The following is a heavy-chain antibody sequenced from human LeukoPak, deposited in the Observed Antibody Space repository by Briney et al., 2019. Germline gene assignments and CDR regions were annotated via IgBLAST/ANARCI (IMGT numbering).Heavy chain of an antibody. J-gene: IGHJ4*02. V-gene: IGHV1-2*02. D-gene: IGHD3-10*01. CDR2: INPNSGGT. CDR3: ARRYYYGSASYYNLEGY. CDR1: GYTFTGYY. Sequence: ASVKVSCKASGYTFTGYYMHWLRQAPGQGLEWMGWINPNSGGTNYAQKFQGSVTMTRDTSISTAYMELSRLRSDDTAVYYRARRYYYGSASYYNLEGYWGQGTLVTVSS.